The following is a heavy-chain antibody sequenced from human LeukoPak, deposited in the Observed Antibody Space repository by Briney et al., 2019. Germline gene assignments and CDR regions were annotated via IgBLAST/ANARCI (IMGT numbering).Heavy chain of an antibody. CDR2: FDPEDGET. CDR3: ATAPEYSSSSYFDY. D-gene: IGHD6-6*01. CDR1: AYTLTELS. Sequence: ASVTVSCKVSAYTLTELSMHWVRQAPGKGPEWMGGFDPEDGETIYAQKFQGRVTMTEDTSTDTAYMELSSLRSEDTAVYYCATAPEYSSSSYFDYWGQGTLVTVSS. V-gene: IGHV1-24*01. J-gene: IGHJ4*02.